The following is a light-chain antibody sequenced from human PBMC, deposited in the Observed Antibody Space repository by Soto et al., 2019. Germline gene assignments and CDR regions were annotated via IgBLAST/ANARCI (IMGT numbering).Light chain of an antibody. CDR1: QGLVNSNGHTY. CDR3: MQGTHWPFT. V-gene: IGKV2-30*01. J-gene: IGKJ1*01. Sequence: DVVMTQSPLSLPVTLGQPASISCRSSQGLVNSNGHTYLNWFQQRPGQSPRRLIYEVSNRDSGVPDRFSGSGSGTDFTLTISRVEAEDVGVYYCMQGTHWPFTFGQGTKVEIK. CDR2: EVS.